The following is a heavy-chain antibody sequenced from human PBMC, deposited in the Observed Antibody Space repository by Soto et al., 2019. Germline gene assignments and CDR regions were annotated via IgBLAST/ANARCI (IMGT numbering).Heavy chain of an antibody. CDR3: ARVVFRTGDSRRLWIYYYYYGMDV. Sequence: ASVKVSCKASGYTFTSYDINWVRQATGQGLEWMGGIIPIFGTANYAQKFQGRVTITADESTSTAYMELSSLRSEDTAVYYCARVVFRTGDSRRLWIYYYYYGMDVWGQGTTVTVSS. J-gene: IGHJ6*02. V-gene: IGHV1-69*13. CDR1: GYTFTSYD. CDR2: IIPIFGTA. D-gene: IGHD2-15*01.